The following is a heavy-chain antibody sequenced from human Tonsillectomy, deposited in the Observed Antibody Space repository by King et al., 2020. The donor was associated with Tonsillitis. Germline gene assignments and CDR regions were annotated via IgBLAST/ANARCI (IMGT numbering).Heavy chain of an antibody. D-gene: IGHD3-22*01. CDR2: ISSSGSTI. J-gene: IGHJ6*03. CDR3: AREIRELITMMSGHYYYYYYMDV. V-gene: IGHV3-48*03. CDR1: GFTFSSYE. Sequence: VQLVESGGGLVQPGGSLRLSCAASGFTFSSYEMNWVRQAPGKGLEWVSYISSSGSTIYYADSVKGRFTISRDNAKNSLFLQMNSLRAEDTAVYYCAREIRELITMMSGHYYYYYYMDVWGKGTTVTVSS.